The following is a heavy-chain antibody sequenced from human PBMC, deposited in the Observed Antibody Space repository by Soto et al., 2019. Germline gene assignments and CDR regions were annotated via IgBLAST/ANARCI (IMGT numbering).Heavy chain of an antibody. CDR2: LGPESGAT. V-gene: IGHV1-2*02. J-gene: IGHJ4*02. Sequence: ASVKVSCKTSGYTFTGHYIHWVRPAPQQGPEWMVVLGPESGATRYAQKFRGRVTMTMDKSITTVYMELKNLSPDDTAVYYCGRGRSGQIVIFYWGQGTPVTLSS. CDR3: GRGRSGQIVIFY. D-gene: IGHD3-3*02. CDR1: GYTFTGHY.